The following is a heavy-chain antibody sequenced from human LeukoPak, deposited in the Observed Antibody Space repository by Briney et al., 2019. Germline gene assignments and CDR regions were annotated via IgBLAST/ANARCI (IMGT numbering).Heavy chain of an antibody. Sequence: PSETPSLTCTVSGGSISSYYWSWIRQPPGKGLEWIGYIYYSGSTNYNPSLKSRVTISVDTSKNQFSLKLSSVTAADTAVYYCATFGRLREFAIWGQGTMVTVSS. CDR1: GGSISSYY. J-gene: IGHJ3*02. CDR2: IYYSGST. CDR3: ATFGRLREFAI. V-gene: IGHV4-59*01. D-gene: IGHD3-3*01.